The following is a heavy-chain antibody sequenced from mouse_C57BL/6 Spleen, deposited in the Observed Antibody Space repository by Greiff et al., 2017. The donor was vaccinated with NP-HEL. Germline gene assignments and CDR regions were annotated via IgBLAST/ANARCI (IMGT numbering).Heavy chain of an antibody. CDR3: ARGDGFDY. CDR1: GYTFTSYW. CDR2: IDPSASYT. Sequence: QVQLQQPGAELVKPGASVKLSCKASGYTFTSYWMPWVKQRPGQGLEWIGEIDPSASYTNYNQKFKGKATLTVDTSSSTAYMQLSSLTSEDSAVYYCARGDGFDYWGQGTTLTVSS. V-gene: IGHV1-50*01. J-gene: IGHJ2*01. D-gene: IGHD2-3*01.